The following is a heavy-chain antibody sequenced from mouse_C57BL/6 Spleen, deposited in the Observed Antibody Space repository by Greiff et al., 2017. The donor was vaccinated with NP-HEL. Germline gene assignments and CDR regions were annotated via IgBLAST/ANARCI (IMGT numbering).Heavy chain of an antibody. CDR2: IDPSDSET. V-gene: IGHV1-52*01. J-gene: IGHJ3*01. Sequence: QVQLQQPGAELVRPGSSVKLSCKASGYTFTSYWMHWVKQRPIQGLEWIGNIDPSDSETHYNQKFKDKATLTVDKSSSTAYMQLSSLTSKDSAVYYCARSVQLRLPFAYWGQGTLVTVSA. D-gene: IGHD3-2*02. CDR3: ARSVQLRLPFAY. CDR1: GYTFTSYW.